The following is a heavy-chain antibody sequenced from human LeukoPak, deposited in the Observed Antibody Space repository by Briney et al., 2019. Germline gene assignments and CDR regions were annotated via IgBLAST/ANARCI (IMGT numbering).Heavy chain of an antibody. CDR2: INHSGST. V-gene: IGHV4-34*01. D-gene: IGHD3-22*01. J-gene: IGHJ4*02. CDR1: GGSFSGYY. Sequence: SETLSLTRAVYGGSFSGYYWSWIRQPPGKGLEWIGEINHSGSTNYNPSLKSRVTISVDTSKNQFSLKLSSVTAADTAVYYCARGSANYYDSSGYYPFDYWGQGTLVTISS. CDR3: ARGSANYYDSSGYYPFDY.